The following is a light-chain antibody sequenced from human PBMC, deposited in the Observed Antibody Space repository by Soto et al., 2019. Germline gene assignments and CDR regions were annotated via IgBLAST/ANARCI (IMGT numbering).Light chain of an antibody. V-gene: IGKV3-20*01. Sequence: EGVLTQSPGTLALSPGERATLSCRTRQRVSSTYLAWYQHKPGRGTRLLIYGASKRATATPDRFSGSGSGTDFTLTISRLEPEDFAVYYCQHYGGSSYTFGQGTRLEIK. CDR2: GAS. CDR1: QRVSSTY. CDR3: QHYGGSSYT. J-gene: IGKJ5*01.